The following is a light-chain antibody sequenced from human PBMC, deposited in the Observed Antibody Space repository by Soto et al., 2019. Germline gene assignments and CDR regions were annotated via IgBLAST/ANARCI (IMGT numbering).Light chain of an antibody. CDR3: SSYTTTDPYV. J-gene: IGLJ1*01. CDR1: SSDVVAYDY. Sequence: QSALTQPASVSGSPGQSITISCTGTSSDVVAYDYVSWYQQHPCKAPKYLIYEVSNRPSWVSDRFSGSKSGTTASLTISGLQAEDEADYYCSSYTTTDPYVFGTGTKLTVL. V-gene: IGLV2-14*01. CDR2: EVS.